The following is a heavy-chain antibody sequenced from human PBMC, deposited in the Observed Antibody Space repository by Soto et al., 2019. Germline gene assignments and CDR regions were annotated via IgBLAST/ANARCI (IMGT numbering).Heavy chain of an antibody. V-gene: IGHV6-1*01. CDR3: ARTPASRVSYYYVSGSYYNVNY. CDR2: TYYRSKWYN. J-gene: IGHJ4*02. D-gene: IGHD3-10*01. CDR1: GDSVSSNSAA. Sequence: QVQLQQSGPGLVKPSQTLSLTCAISGDSVSSNSAAWNWIRQSPSRGLEWLGRTYYRSKWYNDYAVSVKSRITINPDTSKNQFSLQLNSVTPEDTAVYYCARTPASRVSYYYVSGSYYNVNYWGQGTLVTVSS.